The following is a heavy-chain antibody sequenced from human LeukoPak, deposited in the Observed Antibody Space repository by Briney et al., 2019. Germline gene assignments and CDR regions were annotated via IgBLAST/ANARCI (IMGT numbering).Heavy chain of an antibody. J-gene: IGHJ6*03. V-gene: IGHV3-30*04. CDR1: GFTFSSYA. CDR3: AKDRGRNSYGFYYYYYYMDV. Sequence: GGSLRLSCAASGFTFSSYAMHWVRQAPGKGLEWVAVISYDGSNKYYADSVKGRFTISRDNSKNTLYLQMNSLRAEDTAVYYCAKDRGRNSYGFYYYYYYMDVWGKGTTVTISS. D-gene: IGHD5-18*01. CDR2: ISYDGSNK.